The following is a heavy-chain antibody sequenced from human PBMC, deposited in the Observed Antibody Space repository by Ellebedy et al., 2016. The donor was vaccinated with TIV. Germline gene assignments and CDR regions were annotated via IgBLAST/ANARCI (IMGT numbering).Heavy chain of an antibody. CDR3: ARDYGAFGYFDL. D-gene: IGHD4-17*01. J-gene: IGHJ2*01. Sequence: ASVKVSXXASGYTFTSYAMHWVRQAPGQRLEWMGWINAGNGNTKYSQKFQGRVTITRDTSASTAYMELSSLRSEDTAVYYCARDYGAFGYFDLWGRGTLVTVSS. CDR1: GYTFTSYA. V-gene: IGHV1-3*01. CDR2: INAGNGNT.